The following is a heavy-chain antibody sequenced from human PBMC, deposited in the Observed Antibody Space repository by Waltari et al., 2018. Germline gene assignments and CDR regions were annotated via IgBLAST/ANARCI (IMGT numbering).Heavy chain of an antibody. J-gene: IGHJ3*02. V-gene: IGHV4-59*01. D-gene: IGHD1-7*01. CDR2: VQSSGST. Sequence: QVQLRESGPGLVKSSETLSLTCSVSGDSLGTNYWSWIRQSPGKGLEWIGYVQSSGSTDYNPSFSGRVTMSADASKNQFSLTLKSLTAAETATYFCARALWRVGTRGDFFDIWGRGTTVTVS. CDR3: ARALWRVGTRGDFFDI. CDR1: GDSLGTNY.